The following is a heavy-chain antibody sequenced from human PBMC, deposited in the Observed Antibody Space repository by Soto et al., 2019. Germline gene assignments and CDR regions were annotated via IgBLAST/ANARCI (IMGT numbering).Heavy chain of an antibody. CDR1: GFTFSDYY. D-gene: IGHD1-1*01. J-gene: IGHJ3*01. CDR3: AKESHNNNGRGLFAFDV. Sequence: PGGSLRLSCAASGFTFSDYYMSWIRQAPGKGLEWVSYISGSSDYIDYADSLRGRFTISRDNAKNSLYLQMTSLRAGDTALYSCAKESHNNNGRGLFAFDVWGQGTMVTVSS. CDR2: ISGSSDYI. V-gene: IGHV3-11*06.